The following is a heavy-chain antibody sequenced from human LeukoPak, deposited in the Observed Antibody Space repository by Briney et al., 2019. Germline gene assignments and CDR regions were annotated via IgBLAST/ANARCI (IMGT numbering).Heavy chain of an antibody. V-gene: IGHV4-30-4*01. Sequence: SQTLPLTCTVSGGSISSGDYYWSWIRQPPGKGLEWIGYIYYSGSTNYNPSLKSRVTMSADTSKNEFSLKLTSVTAADTAVYYCARQRKSPDVLRFDYWGQGTLVTVSS. CDR2: IYYSGST. J-gene: IGHJ4*02. D-gene: IGHD2-8*01. CDR3: ARQRKSPDVLRFDY. CDR1: GGSISSGDYY.